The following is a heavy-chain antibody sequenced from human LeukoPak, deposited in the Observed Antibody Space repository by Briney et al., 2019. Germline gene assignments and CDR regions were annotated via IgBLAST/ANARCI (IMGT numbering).Heavy chain of an antibody. CDR3: ARGDDFWSGYHFDY. J-gene: IGHJ4*02. V-gene: IGHV1-18*01. D-gene: IGHD3-3*01. CDR2: ISAYNGNT. Sequence: ASVRVSCKASGYTFTSYGISWVRQAPGQGLEWMGWISAYNGNTNYAQKLQGRVTMTTDTSTSTAYMELRSLRSDDTAVYSCARGDDFWSGYHFDYGGQGTLVTVSA. CDR1: GYTFTSYG.